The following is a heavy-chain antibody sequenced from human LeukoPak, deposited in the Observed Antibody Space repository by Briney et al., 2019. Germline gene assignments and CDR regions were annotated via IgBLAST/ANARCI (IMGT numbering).Heavy chain of an antibody. CDR1: GFTFSSYG. V-gene: IGHV3-21*01. J-gene: IGHJ6*02. D-gene: IGHD2-15*01. Sequence: GGSLRLSRAASGFTFSSYGINWVRQAPGKGLEWVSSISSSSSYIYYADSVKGRFTISRDNAKNSLYLQMNSLRAEDTAVYYCARVGWWDGMDVWGQGTTVTVSS. CDR3: ARVGWWDGMDV. CDR2: ISSSSSYI.